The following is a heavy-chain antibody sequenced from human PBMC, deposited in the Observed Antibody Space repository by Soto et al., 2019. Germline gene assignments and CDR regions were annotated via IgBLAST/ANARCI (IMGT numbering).Heavy chain of an antibody. Sequence: QVQLVQSGAEVKKPGSSVKGSCKASGGTFSSYAISWVRQAPGQGLEWMGGSIPIFGTANYAQKFQRRVTITGDESTSTAYMELGSLRSEDTAVYYCARPNSSWPGPKGYGMDVWGQGTTVTVSS. CDR2: SIPIFGTA. D-gene: IGHD6-13*01. J-gene: IGHJ6*02. V-gene: IGHV1-69*01. CDR1: GGTFSSYA. CDR3: ARPNSSWPGPKGYGMDV.